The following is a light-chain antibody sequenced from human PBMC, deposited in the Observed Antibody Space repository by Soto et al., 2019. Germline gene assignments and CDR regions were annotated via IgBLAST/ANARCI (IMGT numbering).Light chain of an antibody. J-gene: IGLJ3*02. Sequence: QSVLTQPPSASGTPGQRVTISCSGSSSNVGSNYVYWYQHLPGTAPKLLIYSNDQRPSGVPHRFSGSKSGTSASLVISGLRSEDEADYYCAAWDNSGSVLFGGGTKVTVL. CDR2: SND. CDR1: SSNVGSNY. CDR3: AAWDNSGSVL. V-gene: IGLV1-47*02.